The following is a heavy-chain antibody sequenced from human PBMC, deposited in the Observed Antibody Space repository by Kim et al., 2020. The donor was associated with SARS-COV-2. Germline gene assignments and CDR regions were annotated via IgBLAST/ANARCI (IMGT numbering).Heavy chain of an antibody. CDR3: ARRLRYCSGGSCYRLGP. J-gene: IGHJ5*02. V-gene: IGHV4-34*01. CDR1: GGSFSGYY. Sequence: SETLSLTCAVYGGSFSGYYWSWIRQPPGKGLEWIGEINHSGSTNYNPSLKSRVTISVDTSKNQFSLKLSSVTAADTAVYYCARRLRYCSGGSCYRLGPWGQGTLVTVSS. D-gene: IGHD2-15*01. CDR2: INHSGST.